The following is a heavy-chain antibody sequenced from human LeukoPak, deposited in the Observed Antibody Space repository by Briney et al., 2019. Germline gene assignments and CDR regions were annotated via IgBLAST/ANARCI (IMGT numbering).Heavy chain of an antibody. CDR1: GYSFTAYY. J-gene: IGHJ4*02. Sequence: ASVKVSCKASGYSFTAYYIHWVRQAPGQGLEWMGWINPNSGGTHYAQKFQGRVTITRDTPISTAYMDLSRLTSDDSAVYYCARDGGRGWEFDYWGQGTLATVSS. D-gene: IGHD6-19*01. CDR2: INPNSGGT. CDR3: ARDGGRGWEFDY. V-gene: IGHV1-2*02.